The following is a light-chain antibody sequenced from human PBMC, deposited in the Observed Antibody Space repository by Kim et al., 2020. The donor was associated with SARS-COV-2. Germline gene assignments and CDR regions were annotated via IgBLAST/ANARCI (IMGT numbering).Light chain of an antibody. V-gene: IGLV3-21*04. CDR2: YDT. CDR3: QVWDSGSDHWV. J-gene: IGLJ3*02. Sequence: SYELTQPPSVPEAPGKTATITCGGDDIGTKSVHWYQQKPGQAPVLVIYYDTDRPSGIPERFSASNSGNTATLTVSRVEAGDEADYYCQVWDSGSDHWVFG. CDR1: DIGTKS.